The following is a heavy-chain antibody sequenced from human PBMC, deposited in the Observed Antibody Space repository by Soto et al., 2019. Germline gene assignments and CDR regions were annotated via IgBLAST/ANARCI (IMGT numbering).Heavy chain of an antibody. CDR1: GGSISSSSYY. Sequence: SETLSLTCTVSGGSISSSSYYWGWIRQPPGKGLEWIGSIYYSGSTYYNPSLKSRVTISVDTSKNQFSLKLSSVTAADTAVYYCARRAIRGDYVTVAREHNWFDPWGQGTLVTVSS. D-gene: IGHD4-17*01. CDR2: IYYSGST. V-gene: IGHV4-39*01. J-gene: IGHJ5*02. CDR3: ARRAIRGDYVTVAREHNWFDP.